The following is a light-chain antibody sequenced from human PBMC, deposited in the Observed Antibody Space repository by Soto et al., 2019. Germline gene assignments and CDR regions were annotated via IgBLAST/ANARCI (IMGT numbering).Light chain of an antibody. CDR1: SSDVGGYNY. V-gene: IGLV2-14*01. CDR2: DVS. CDR3: SSYTSSSTFYV. J-gene: IGLJ1*01. Sequence: QSALTQPASVSGSPGQSITISCTGTSSDVGGYNYVSWYQQHPGKAPKLVIYDVSNRPSGVSNRFSGSKSGNTASLTISGLQAEDEADYYCSSYTSSSTFYVFGTGTQLTVL.